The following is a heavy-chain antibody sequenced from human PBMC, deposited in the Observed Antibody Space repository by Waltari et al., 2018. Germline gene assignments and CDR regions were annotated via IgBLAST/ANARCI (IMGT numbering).Heavy chain of an antibody. CDR2: ISGDGTTD. V-gene: IGHV3-30*19. CDR3: ARRSSMGVFRALDI. D-gene: IGHD6-19*01. CDR1: GFTFSWYS. Sequence: QVHLVESGGGVVQPGRSLRLSCAASGFTFSWYSLNWGRQAPGKGLGWGAFISGDGTTDHYADSVKGLFTISRDNSKNTLFLQMNSLKAEDTAIYYCARRSSMGVFRALDIWGQGTMVSVSS. J-gene: IGHJ3*02.